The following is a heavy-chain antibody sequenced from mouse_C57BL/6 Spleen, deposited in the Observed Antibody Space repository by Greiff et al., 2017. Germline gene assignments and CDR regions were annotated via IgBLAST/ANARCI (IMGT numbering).Heavy chain of an antibody. CDR1: GYTFTDYY. D-gene: IGHD4-1*01. V-gene: IGHV1-26*01. CDR3: ARGTGQSDY. J-gene: IGHJ2*01. CDR2: INPNNGGT. Sequence: VQLQQSGPELVKPGASVKISCKASGYTFTDYYMNWVKQSHGKSLEWIGDINPNNGGTSYNQKFKGKATLTVDKSSSTAYMELRSLTSEDSAVYYCARGTGQSDYWGQGTTLTVSS.